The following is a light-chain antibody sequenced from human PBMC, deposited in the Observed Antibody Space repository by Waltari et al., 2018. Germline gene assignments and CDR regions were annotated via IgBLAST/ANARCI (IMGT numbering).Light chain of an antibody. CDR3: MQRLQTPYT. Sequence: DFVMTQSPLSLPVTPGEPASISCRSSQSLLHSDGYNYLDWYLQKPGQSPQLLIYLGSNRASGVPDRFSGSGSGTDFTLKISRVEAEDVGVYYCMQRLQTPYTFGQGTKLEIK. V-gene: IGKV2-28*01. CDR1: QSLLHSDGYNY. J-gene: IGKJ2*01. CDR2: LGS.